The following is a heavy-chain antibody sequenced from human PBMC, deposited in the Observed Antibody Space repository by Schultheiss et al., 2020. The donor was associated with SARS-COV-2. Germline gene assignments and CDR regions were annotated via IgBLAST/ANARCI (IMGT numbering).Heavy chain of an antibody. J-gene: IGHJ4*02. D-gene: IGHD3-16*01. V-gene: IGHV2-70*12. Sequence: SGPTLVKPTETLTLTCTVSGFSLSTSGMCVSWIRQPPGKALEWLARIDWDDDKYYSTSLKTRVTISKDTSKNQVVLTMTNMDPVDTATYYCAHRPGGAYDYWGQGTLVTVSS. CDR3: AHRPGGAYDY. CDR2: IDWDDDK. CDR1: GFSLSTSGMC.